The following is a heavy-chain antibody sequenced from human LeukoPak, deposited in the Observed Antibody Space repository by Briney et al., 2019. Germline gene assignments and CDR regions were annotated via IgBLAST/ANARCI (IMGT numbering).Heavy chain of an antibody. J-gene: IGHJ3*02. D-gene: IGHD3-22*01. CDR1: GFTFSNYG. CDR3: AKPRTNYYDSSGYPLNDAFDI. CDR2: ISGSGGST. V-gene: IGHV3-23*01. Sequence: GGSLRLSCAASGFTFSNYGMNWVRQAPGKGLEWVSSISGSGGSTYYADSVKGRFTISRDNSKNTLYLQMNSLRAEDTAVYYCAKPRTNYYDSSGYPLNDAFDIWGQGTMVTVSS.